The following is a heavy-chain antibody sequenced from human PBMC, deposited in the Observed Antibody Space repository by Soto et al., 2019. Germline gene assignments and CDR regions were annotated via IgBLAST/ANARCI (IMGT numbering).Heavy chain of an antibody. CDR2: IRGKAYGGTT. CDR3: SRGLMWIEEGLSHYYYGMDI. CDR1: GFTFGDYA. D-gene: IGHD5-12*01. Sequence: HPGGSLRLSCTGSGFTFGDYAMSWVRQAPGKGLEWVGLIRGKAYGGTTEYAASVKGRFTISRDDSKSIAYLQMNSLKTEDTAVYYCSRGLMWIEEGLSHYYYGMDIWGQGTTVTVSS. J-gene: IGHJ6*02. V-gene: IGHV3-49*04.